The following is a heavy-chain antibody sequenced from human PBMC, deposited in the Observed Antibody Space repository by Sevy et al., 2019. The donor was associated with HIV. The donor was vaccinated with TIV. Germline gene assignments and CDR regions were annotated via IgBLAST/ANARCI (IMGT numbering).Heavy chain of an antibody. CDR2: IYYSGST. V-gene: IGHV4-31*03. D-gene: IGHD4-17*01. Sequence: SETLSLTCTVSGGSISSGGYYWSWIRQHPGKGLEWIGYIYYSGSTYYNPSLKSRVTISVDTSKNQFSLKLSSVTAADTDVYYCARVVTTAYYFDYWGQGTRVTVSS. CDR1: GGSISSGGYY. CDR3: ARVVTTAYYFDY. J-gene: IGHJ4*02.